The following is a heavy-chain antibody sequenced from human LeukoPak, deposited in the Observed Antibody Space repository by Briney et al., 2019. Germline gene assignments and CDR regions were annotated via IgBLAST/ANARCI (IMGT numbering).Heavy chain of an antibody. CDR1: GFTFSSYW. D-gene: IGHD1-26*01. V-gene: IGHV3-74*01. CDR2: ITSDGSST. J-gene: IGHJ4*02. CDR3: ARDLTGAVFDF. Sequence: PSRSLRLACPASGFTFSSYWMDWVSQAPGRGLVCVSRITSDGSSTSYADSLRGRFTIHRDKAKNTVYLQMNSLRPEDTAVYYCARDLTGAVFDFWGQGNLVTVSS.